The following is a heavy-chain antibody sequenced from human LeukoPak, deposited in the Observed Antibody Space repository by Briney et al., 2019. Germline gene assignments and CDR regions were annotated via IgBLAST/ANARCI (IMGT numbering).Heavy chain of an antibody. Sequence: ASVKVSCKASGYTFTGYYMHWVRQAPGQGLEWMGWINPNSGGTNYAQKFQGRVTMTRDTSISTAYMELSRLRSDDTAVYYCVRDLTMVRGRPRGLTNYWGQGTLVTVSS. J-gene: IGHJ4*02. D-gene: IGHD3-10*01. CDR1: GYTFTGYY. V-gene: IGHV1-2*02. CDR3: VRDLTMVRGRPRGLTNY. CDR2: INPNSGGT.